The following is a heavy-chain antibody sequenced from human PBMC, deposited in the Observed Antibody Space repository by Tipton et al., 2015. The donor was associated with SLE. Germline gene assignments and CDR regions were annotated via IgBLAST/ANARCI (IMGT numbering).Heavy chain of an antibody. CDR1: GGSISSGSYY. CDR3: ARGGIDYGDYEGGPGFDY. CDR2: ISYSGST. Sequence: TLSLTCTVSGGSISSGSYYWSWIRQHPGKGLEWIGYISYSGSTYYNPSLKSRVTISVDTSKNQFSLKLSSVTAADTAVYYCARGGIDYGDYEGGPGFDYWGQGTLVTVSS. J-gene: IGHJ4*02. V-gene: IGHV4-31*03. D-gene: IGHD4-17*01.